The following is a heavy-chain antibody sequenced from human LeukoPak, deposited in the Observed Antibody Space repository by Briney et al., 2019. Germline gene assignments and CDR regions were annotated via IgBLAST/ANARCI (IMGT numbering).Heavy chain of an antibody. V-gene: IGHV3-21*01. Sequence: GGSLRLSCAASGFTFSSYSMNWVRQAPGKGLEWVSSISSSSSYIYYAGSVKGRFTISRDNAKNSLYLQMNSLRAEDTAVYYCARGPYSSGFNWFDPWGQGTLVTVSS. CDR2: ISSSSSYI. D-gene: IGHD6-19*01. CDR1: GFTFSSYS. J-gene: IGHJ5*02. CDR3: ARGPYSSGFNWFDP.